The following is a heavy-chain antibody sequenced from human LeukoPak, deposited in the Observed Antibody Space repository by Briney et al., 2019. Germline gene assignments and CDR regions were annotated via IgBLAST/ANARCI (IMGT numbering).Heavy chain of an antibody. D-gene: IGHD1-7*01. V-gene: IGHV4-59*01. Sequence: SETLSLTCTVSGGSISSYYWSWIRQPPGKGLEWIGYIYYSGSTNYNPSLKSRVTISVDTSKNQFSLKLSSVTAADTAVYYCARVGTPKTYYYYYYMDVWGKGTTVTVSS. CDR1: GGSISSYY. CDR2: IYYSGST. CDR3: ARVGTPKTYYYYYYMDV. J-gene: IGHJ6*03.